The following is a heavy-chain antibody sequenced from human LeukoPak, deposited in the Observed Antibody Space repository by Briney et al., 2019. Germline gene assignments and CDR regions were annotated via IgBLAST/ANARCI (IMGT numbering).Heavy chain of an antibody. CDR3: AKEIWPTVTTPGHTHFDY. CDR2: ISGSGGST. CDR1: GFTFSSYG. J-gene: IGHJ4*02. V-gene: IGHV3-23*01. Sequence: GGTLRLSCAASGFTFSSYGMSWVRQAPGKGLEWVSAISGSGGSTYYADSVKGRFTISRDNSKNTLYLQMNSLRAEDTAVYYYAKEIWPTVTTPGHTHFDYWGQGTLVTVSS. D-gene: IGHD4-17*01.